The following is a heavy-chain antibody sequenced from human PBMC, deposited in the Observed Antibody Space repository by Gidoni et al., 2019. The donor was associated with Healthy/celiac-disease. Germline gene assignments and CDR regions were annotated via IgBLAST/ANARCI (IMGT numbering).Heavy chain of an antibody. CDR3: ARSRGYYYDSSGRGWYFDL. CDR2: IYYSGST. CDR1: GASVRSCSYY. D-gene: IGHD3-22*01. Sequence: VQLQSSGPGLVKHSETLSLTCTVSGASVRSCSYYWRWIRQPPGKGLEWIGYIYYSGSTNYNPSLKSRVTISVDTSKNQFSLKLSSVTAADTAVYYCARSRGYYYDSSGRGWYFDLWGRGTLVTVSS. V-gene: IGHV4-61*01. J-gene: IGHJ2*01.